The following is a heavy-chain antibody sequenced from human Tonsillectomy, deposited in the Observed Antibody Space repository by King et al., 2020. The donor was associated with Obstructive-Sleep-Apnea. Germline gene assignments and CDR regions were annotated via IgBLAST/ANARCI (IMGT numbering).Heavy chain of an antibody. CDR2: IYYSGST. Sequence: VQLQESGPGLVKPSETLSLTCTVSGGSISSYYWSWIRQPPGKGLEWIGYIYYSGSTNYNPSLKSRVTISVETSKNQFSLKLSSVTAADTAVYYCARGGRPTVVTSFDIWGQGTMVTVSS. CDR3: ARGGRPTVVTSFDI. CDR1: GGSISSYY. V-gene: IGHV4-59*01. J-gene: IGHJ3*02. D-gene: IGHD4-23*01.